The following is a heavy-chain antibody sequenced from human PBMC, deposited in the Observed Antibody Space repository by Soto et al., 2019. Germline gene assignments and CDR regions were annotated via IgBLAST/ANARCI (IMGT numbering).Heavy chain of an antibody. CDR1: GGTFSSYA. J-gene: IGHJ3*02. Sequence: SVKVSCKASGGTFSSYAISWVRQAPGQGLEWMGGIIPIFGTANYAQKFQGRVTITADESTSTAYMELSSLRSEDTAVYYCARGRTPGRGYSSSWWGPSGGAFDIWGQGTMVTVSS. CDR2: IIPIFGTA. CDR3: ARGRTPGRGYSSSWWGPSGGAFDI. V-gene: IGHV1-69*13. D-gene: IGHD6-13*01.